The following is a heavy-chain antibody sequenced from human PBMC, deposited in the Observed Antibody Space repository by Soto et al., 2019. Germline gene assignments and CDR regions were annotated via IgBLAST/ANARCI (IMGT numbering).Heavy chain of an antibody. CDR2: IYYRGST. J-gene: IGHJ4*02. CDR1: GGSIITDNYY. CDR3: ASLRYCSISTCYNFDH. Sequence: SETLSLTCTVSGGSIITDNYYWGWIRQPPGKGLEWIGSIYYRGSTNYNPSLKNRVTLSVDTSKNQFSLKLTYVTAADTAIYYCASLRYCSISTCYNFDHWGQGIQVTVSS. D-gene: IGHD2-2*02. V-gene: IGHV4-39*01.